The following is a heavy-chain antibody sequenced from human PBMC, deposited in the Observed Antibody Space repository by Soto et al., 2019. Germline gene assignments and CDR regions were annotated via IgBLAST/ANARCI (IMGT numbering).Heavy chain of an antibody. CDR3: AGPGDWNYTLDAFDI. V-gene: IGHV3-30-3*01. D-gene: IGHD1-7*01. CDR2: ISYDGSNK. Sequence: GESLKISCAASGFTFSSYAMHWVRQAPGKGLEWVAVISYDGSNKYYADSVKGRFTISRDNSKNTLYLQMNSLRAEDTAVYHCAGPGDWNYTLDAFDIWGQGTMVTVSS. J-gene: IGHJ3*02. CDR1: GFTFSSYA.